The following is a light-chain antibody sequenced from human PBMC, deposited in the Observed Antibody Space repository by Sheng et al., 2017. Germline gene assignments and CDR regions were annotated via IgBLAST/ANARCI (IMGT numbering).Light chain of an antibody. CDR1: QSVSSH. V-gene: IGKV3-11*01. CDR3: QKYNTALGVT. CDR2: DAS. J-gene: IGKJ3*01. Sequence: EIVLTQSPATLSLSPGERATLSCRASQSVSSHLAWYQQKPGQAPRLLIYDASNRATGIPARFSGSGSGTDFTLTISSLEPEDFAVYYCQKYNTALGVTFGPGTKVDIK.